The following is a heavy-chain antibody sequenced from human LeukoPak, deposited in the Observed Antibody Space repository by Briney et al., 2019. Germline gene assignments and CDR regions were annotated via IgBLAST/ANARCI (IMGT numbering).Heavy chain of an antibody. D-gene: IGHD2-2*01. CDR1: GFTFSSYS. J-gene: IGHJ4*02. Sequence: GGSLRLSCAASGFTFSSYSMNWVRQAPGKGLEWVSYISSSSSTIYYADSVKGRFTISRDNAKNSLYLQMNSLRAEDTAVYYCARGGGGIVVVPAAGFDDYWGQGTLVTVSS. CDR3: ARGGGGIVVVPAAGFDDY. V-gene: IGHV3-48*04. CDR2: ISSSSSTI.